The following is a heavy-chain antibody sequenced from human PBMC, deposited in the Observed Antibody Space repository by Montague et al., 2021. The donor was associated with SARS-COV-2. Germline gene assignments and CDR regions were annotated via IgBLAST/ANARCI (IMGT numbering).Heavy chain of an antibody. Sequence: SLRLSCAASGFTFNNYAMHWVRQAPGKGLERVAIISYDGSNKYYADSVKGRFAISRDNSKNTLYLQMNSLRAEDTAVYYCVRASLIKARIAVAGTTVYRGQGTLVTVSS. CDR1: GFTFNNYA. V-gene: IGHV3-30*09. J-gene: IGHJ4*02. CDR2: ISYDGSNK. CDR3: VRASLIKARIAVAGTTVY. D-gene: IGHD6-19*01.